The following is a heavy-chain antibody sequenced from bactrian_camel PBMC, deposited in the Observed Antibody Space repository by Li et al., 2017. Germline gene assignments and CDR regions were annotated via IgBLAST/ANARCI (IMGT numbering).Heavy chain of an antibody. Sequence: HVQLVESGGALVQPGGSLRLSCAASGVTTSTLCMAWYRQAPGKEREGVAAIGSIENRGNTNVVDYVKSRFTISKDNAKNTLYLQMNSLKPEDTAMYYCAAVCTYLYTWDDRRKYTNWGRGTQVTVS. CDR2: IGSIENRGNT. CDR3: AAVCTYLYTWDDRRKYTN. J-gene: IGHJ4*01. CDR1: GVTTSTLC. V-gene: IGHV3S26*01. D-gene: IGHD1*01.